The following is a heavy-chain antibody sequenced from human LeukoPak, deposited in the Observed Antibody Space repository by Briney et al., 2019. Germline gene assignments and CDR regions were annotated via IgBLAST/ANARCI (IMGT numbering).Heavy chain of an antibody. Sequence: GGSLRLSWAASGFTFSSYAMSWVRQAPGKGLEWVSAISGSGGSTYYADSVKGRFTISRDNSKNTLYLQMNSLRAEDTAVYYCAKSEVPAASPYYYGMDVWGQGTTVTVSS. D-gene: IGHD2-2*01. J-gene: IGHJ6*02. CDR1: GFTFSSYA. V-gene: IGHV3-23*01. CDR3: AKSEVPAASPYYYGMDV. CDR2: ISGSGGST.